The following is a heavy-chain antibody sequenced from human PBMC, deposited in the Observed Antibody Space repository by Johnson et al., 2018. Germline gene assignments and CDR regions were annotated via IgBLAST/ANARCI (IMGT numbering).Heavy chain of an antibody. J-gene: IGHJ6*03. CDR3: AKSLVQGRAIFGVATGYYMDV. Sequence: VQLQESGGGLVQPGGSLRLSCAASGFTFSNSAMSWVRQAPGKGLAWVSGISDSGGSTDYAGAVRGRFTIPRDNSKNTRYLQMNRLSAEDTAVYYCAKSLVQGRAIFGVATGYYMDVWGKGTTVTVSS. D-gene: IGHD3-3*01. V-gene: IGHV3-23*01. CDR1: GFTFSNSA. CDR2: ISDSGGST.